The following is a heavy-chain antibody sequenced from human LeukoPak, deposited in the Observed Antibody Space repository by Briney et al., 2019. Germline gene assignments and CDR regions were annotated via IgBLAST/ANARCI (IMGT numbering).Heavy chain of an antibody. CDR3: ARGRDYGDYPYYFDY. CDR1: GGSFSGYY. V-gene: IGHV4-34*01. Sequence: SETLSLTCAVYGGSFSGYYWSWIRQPPGKGLEWIGEINHSGSTNYNPSLKSRVTISVDTSKNQFSLKLSSVTAADTVVYYCARGRDYGDYPYYFDYWGQGTLVTVSS. J-gene: IGHJ4*02. D-gene: IGHD4-17*01. CDR2: INHSGST.